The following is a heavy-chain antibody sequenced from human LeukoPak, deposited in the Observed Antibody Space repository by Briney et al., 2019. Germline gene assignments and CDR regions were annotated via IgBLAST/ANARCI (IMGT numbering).Heavy chain of an antibody. CDR2: IYYSGST. Sequence: SETLSLTCTVSGGSISSYYWSWIRQPPGKGLEWIGYIYYSGSTNYNPSLKSRVTISVDTSKNQFSLKLSSVTAADTAVYYCARGSGYDSSGYSGGWFDPWGQGTLVTVSS. D-gene: IGHD3-22*01. J-gene: IGHJ5*02. CDR3: ARGSGYDSSGYSGGWFDP. V-gene: IGHV4-59*01. CDR1: GGSISSYY.